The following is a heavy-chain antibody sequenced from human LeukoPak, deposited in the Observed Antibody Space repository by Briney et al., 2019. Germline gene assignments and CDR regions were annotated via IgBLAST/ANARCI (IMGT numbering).Heavy chain of an antibody. V-gene: IGHV1-18*01. CDR3: ARDHYYDSSGYYSLPDY. CDR1: GYTFTSYG. CDR2: ISAYNGNT. J-gene: IGHJ4*02. Sequence: ASVKVSCKASGYTFTSYGISWVRQAPGQGLEWVGWISAYNGNTHYAQKLQGRDTMTTDTSTSTAYMELRSLRSDDTAVYYCARDHYYDSSGYYSLPDYWGQGTLVTVSS. D-gene: IGHD3-22*01.